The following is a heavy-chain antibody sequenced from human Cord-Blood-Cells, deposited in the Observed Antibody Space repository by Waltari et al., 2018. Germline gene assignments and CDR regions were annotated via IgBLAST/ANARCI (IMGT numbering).Heavy chain of an antibody. J-gene: IGHJ6*03. D-gene: IGHD2-2*02. CDR3: ARAYCSSTSCYTNYYYYYYMDV. V-gene: IGHV1-69*09. Sequence: QVQLVQSGAEVKKPGSSVKVSCKASGGTFSSYAISWVRQAPGPGIEWMGRIIPILGIANYAQKFQGRVTITADKSTSTAYMELSSLRSEDTAVYYCARAYCSSTSCYTNYYYYYYMDVWGKGTTVTVSS. CDR2: IIPILGIA. CDR1: GGTFSSYA.